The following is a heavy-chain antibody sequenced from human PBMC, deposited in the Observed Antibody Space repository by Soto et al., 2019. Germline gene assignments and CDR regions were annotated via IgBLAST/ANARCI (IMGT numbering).Heavy chain of an antibody. J-gene: IGHJ5*02. V-gene: IGHV1-18*01. D-gene: IGHD4-17*01. Sequence: QVQLVQSGAEVKKPGASVKVSCKASGYTFTSYGISWVRQAPGQGLEWMGWISAYNGNTNYAQKLQGRVTMTTDTSTSRAYMELRSLRSDDTAVYYCAREPPFYGDSDPNWFDPWGQGTLVTVSS. CDR3: AREPPFYGDSDPNWFDP. CDR2: ISAYNGNT. CDR1: GYTFTSYG.